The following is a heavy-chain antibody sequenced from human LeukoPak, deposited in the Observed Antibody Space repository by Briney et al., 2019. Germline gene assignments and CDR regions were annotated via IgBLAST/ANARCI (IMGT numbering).Heavy chain of an antibody. CDR3: AKVLSGWELLVTFDY. CDR1: GFTFSSYA. CDR2: ISGSGGST. D-gene: IGHD1-26*01. Sequence: PGASLRLSCAASGFTFSSYAMSWVRQAPGKGLEWVSAISGSGGSTYYADSVKGRFTISRDNSKNTLYLQMNSLRAEDTAVYYCAKVLSGWELLVTFDYWGQGTLVTVSS. V-gene: IGHV3-23*01. J-gene: IGHJ4*02.